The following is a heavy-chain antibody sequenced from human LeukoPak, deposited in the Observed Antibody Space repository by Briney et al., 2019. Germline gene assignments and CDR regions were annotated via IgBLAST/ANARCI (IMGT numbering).Heavy chain of an antibody. CDR2: IYYSGST. CDR1: GYSISSSNW. CDR3: ARNPSYDSSRTDV. V-gene: IGHV4-28*01. Sequence: SETLSLTCAVSGYSISSSNWWGWIRQPPGKELEWIGYIYYSGSTYYNPSLKSRVTMSVDTSKNQFSLKLSSVTAVDTAVYYCARNPSYDSSRTDVWGQGTTVTVSS. D-gene: IGHD3-3*01. J-gene: IGHJ6*02.